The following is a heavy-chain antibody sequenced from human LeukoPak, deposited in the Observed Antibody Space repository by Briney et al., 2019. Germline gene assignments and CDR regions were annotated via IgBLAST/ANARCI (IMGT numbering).Heavy chain of an antibody. V-gene: IGHV4-4*02. CDR1: GGSISSSNW. J-gene: IGHJ4*02. CDR2: IYYSGST. D-gene: IGHD6-19*01. Sequence: SETLSLTCAVSGGSISSSNWWSWVRQPPGKGLEWIGSIYYSGSTYYNPSLKSRVTISVDTSKNQFSLKLSSVTAADTAVYYCATYSSGWYPFDYWGQGTLVTVSS. CDR3: ATYSSGWYPFDY.